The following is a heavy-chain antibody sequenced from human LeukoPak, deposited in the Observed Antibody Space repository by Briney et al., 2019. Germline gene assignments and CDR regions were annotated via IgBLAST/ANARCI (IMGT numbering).Heavy chain of an antibody. D-gene: IGHD3-10*01. V-gene: IGHV4-34*01. CDR2: INHSGST. CDR1: GGSFSGYY. CDR3: ARDRYYGSGSYLFGKFDY. Sequence: SETLSLTCAVYGGSFSGYYWSWIRQPPGKGLEWIGEINHSGSTYYNPSLKSRVTISVDTSKNQFSLKLSPVTAADTAVYYCARDRYYGSGSYLFGKFDYWGQGTLVTVSS. J-gene: IGHJ4*02.